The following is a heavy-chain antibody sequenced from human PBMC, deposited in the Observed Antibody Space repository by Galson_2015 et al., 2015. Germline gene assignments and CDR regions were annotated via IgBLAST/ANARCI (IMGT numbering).Heavy chain of an antibody. CDR3: ARDLGAATLSYYYYGMDV. Sequence: CAISGDSVSSNSAAWNWIRQSPSRGLEWLGRTYYRSKWYNDYAVSVKSRITINPDTSKNQFSLQLNSVTPEDTAVYYCARDLGAATLSYYYYGMDVWGQGTTVTVSS. J-gene: IGHJ6*02. D-gene: IGHD2-15*01. CDR2: TYYRSKWYN. CDR1: GDSVSSNSAA. V-gene: IGHV6-1*01.